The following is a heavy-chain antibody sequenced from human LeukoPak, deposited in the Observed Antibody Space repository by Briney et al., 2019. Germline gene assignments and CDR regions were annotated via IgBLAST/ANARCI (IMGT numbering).Heavy chain of an antibody. V-gene: IGHV3-23*01. CDR2: ISGSGGST. Sequence: PGGSLRLSCAASGLTFSSYWMSWVRQAPGKGLEWVSGISGSGGSTYYADSVKGRFTISRDNSKNTLYLQMNSLRAEDTAVYYCAKDNYGSSVYWGQGTLVTVSS. CDR1: GLTFSSYW. CDR3: AKDNYGSSVY. J-gene: IGHJ4*02. D-gene: IGHD3-10*01.